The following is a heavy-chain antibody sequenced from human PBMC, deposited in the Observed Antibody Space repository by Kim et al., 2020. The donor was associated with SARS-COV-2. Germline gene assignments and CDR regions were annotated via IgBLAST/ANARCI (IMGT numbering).Heavy chain of an antibody. D-gene: IGHD3-16*01. CDR1: GFTFDEYA. Sequence: GGSLRLSCAGSGFTFDEYAMHWVRQAPGKGLEWVSGIFSSGRTGYADSMKGRVTISRDNAKNLLYLQINSLTLEDTAFCYCIKDIVAGGADSWGPGTLVTVSS. CDR2: IFSSGRT. CDR3: IKDIVAGGADS. V-gene: IGHV3-9*01. J-gene: IGHJ4*02.